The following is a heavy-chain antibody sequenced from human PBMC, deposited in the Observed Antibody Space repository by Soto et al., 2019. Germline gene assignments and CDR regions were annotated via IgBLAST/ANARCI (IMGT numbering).Heavy chain of an antibody. CDR2: INPSGGST. CDR1: GYTFTSYY. D-gene: IGHD3-9*01. J-gene: IGHJ3*02. CDR3: ARARLRYYDWFSPHHVFDI. Sequence: GASVKVSCKASGYTFTSYYMHWVRQAPGQGLEWMGIINPSGGSTSYAQKFQGRVTMTRDTSTSTVYMELSSLRSEDTAVYYCARARLRYYDWFSPHHVFDIWGQGTMVTVSS. V-gene: IGHV1-46*01.